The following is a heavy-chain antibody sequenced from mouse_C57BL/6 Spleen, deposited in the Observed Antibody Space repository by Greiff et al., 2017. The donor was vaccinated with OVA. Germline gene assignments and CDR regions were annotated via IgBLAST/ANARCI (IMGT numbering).Heavy chain of an antibody. V-gene: IGHV1-81*01. D-gene: IGHD1-1*02. CDR3: AGWTDYFDY. J-gene: IGHJ2*01. Sequence: QVQLKESGAELARPGASVKLSCKASGYTFTSYGISWVKQRTGQGLEWIGEIYPRSGNTYYNEKFKGKATLTADKSSSTAYMELRSLTSEVSAVYFCAGWTDYFDYWGQGTTLTVSS. CDR2: IYPRSGNT. CDR1: GYTFTSYG.